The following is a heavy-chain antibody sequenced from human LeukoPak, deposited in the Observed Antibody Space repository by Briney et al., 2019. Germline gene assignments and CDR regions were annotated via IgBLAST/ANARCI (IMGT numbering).Heavy chain of an antibody. CDR1: AGSISTYY. Sequence: SETLSLTCTVSAGSISTYYWNWIRQPPGKGLEWIGYIYYSGSTKYNPSLKSRVTISVDTSKNQFSLKLSSVTAADTAVYYCARDRVGIAVAGLDAFDIWGQGTMVTVSS. CDR3: ARDRVGIAVAGLDAFDI. V-gene: IGHV4-59*12. D-gene: IGHD6-19*01. J-gene: IGHJ3*02. CDR2: IYYSGST.